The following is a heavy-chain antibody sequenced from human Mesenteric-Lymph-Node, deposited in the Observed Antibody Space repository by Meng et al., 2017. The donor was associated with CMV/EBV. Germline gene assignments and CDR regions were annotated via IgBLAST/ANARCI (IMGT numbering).Heavy chain of an antibody. D-gene: IGHD4-17*01. V-gene: IGHV4-59*01. CDR3: ARDSINYGYFDY. CDR1: GGSISSYY. CDR2: IYYSGST. J-gene: IGHJ4*02. Sequence: SETLSLTCTVSGGSISSYYWSWIRQPPGKGLEWIGYIYYSGSTNYNPSLKSRVTISVDTSKNQFSLKLSSVTAADTAVYYCARDSINYGYFDYWGQGTLVTISS.